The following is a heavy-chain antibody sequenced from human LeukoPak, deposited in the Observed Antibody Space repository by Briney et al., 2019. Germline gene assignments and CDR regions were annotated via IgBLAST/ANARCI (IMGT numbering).Heavy chain of an antibody. CDR3: ARAGRCGGDCYSFDY. CDR1: GYTFASYH. CDR2: INPNSGGT. D-gene: IGHD2-21*01. V-gene: IGHV1-2*02. J-gene: IGHJ4*02. Sequence: ASVKVSCKASGYTFASYHINWVRQATGQGLEWMGWINPNSGGTNYAQKFQGRVTMTRDTSISTAYMELSRLRSDDTAVYYCARAGRCGGDCYSFDYWGQGALVTVSS.